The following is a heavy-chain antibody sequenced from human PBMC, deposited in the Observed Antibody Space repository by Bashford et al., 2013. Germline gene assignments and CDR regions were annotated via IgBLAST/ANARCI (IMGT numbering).Heavy chain of an antibody. Sequence: VASVKVSCKASGGTFSSYAISWVRQAPGQGLEWMGGIIPILGIANYAQKFQGRVTITADTSISTAYMELSSLRSEDTAVYYCARAYYPGGMDVWGQGTSVTVSS. V-gene: IGHV1-69*10. CDR3: ARAYYPGGMDV. J-gene: IGHJ6*02. D-gene: IGHD2-21*01. CDR1: GGTFSSYA. CDR2: IIPILGIA.